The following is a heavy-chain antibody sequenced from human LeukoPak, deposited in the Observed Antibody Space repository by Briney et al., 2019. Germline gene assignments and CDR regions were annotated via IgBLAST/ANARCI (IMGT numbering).Heavy chain of an antibody. CDR3: AKLASGSYYDYFDY. D-gene: IGHD1-26*01. CDR2: ISWNSVNI. J-gene: IGHJ4*02. CDR1: GFTFHDYA. V-gene: IGHV3-9*01. Sequence: PGGSLRLSCAASGFTFHDYAMHWVRQPPGKGLEWVSGISWNSVNIGYADFVKGRFTISRDNAKNSLYLEMNSLRAEDTALYYCAKLASGSYYDYFDYRGQGTLVIVSS.